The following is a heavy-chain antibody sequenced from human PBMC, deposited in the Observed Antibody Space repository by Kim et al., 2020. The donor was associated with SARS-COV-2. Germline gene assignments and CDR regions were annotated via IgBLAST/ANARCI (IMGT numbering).Heavy chain of an antibody. CDR2: IYYSGST. D-gene: IGHD4-17*01. Sequence: SENLSLTCTVSGTSIGSHYWSWIRQPPGKGLEWIGYIYYSGSTNYNPSLKSRVTMSVDTSKNHFSLNLSSMTAADTAVYYCARVATVSTLDYWGQGTLVTVSS. V-gene: IGHV4-59*11. CDR1: GTSIGSHY. J-gene: IGHJ4*02. CDR3: ARVATVSTLDY.